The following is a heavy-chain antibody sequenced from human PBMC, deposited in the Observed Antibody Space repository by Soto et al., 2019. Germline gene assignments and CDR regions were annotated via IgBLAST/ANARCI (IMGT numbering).Heavy chain of an antibody. J-gene: IGHJ4*02. V-gene: IGHV4-39*02. Sequence: QLQLQESGPGLVKPSETLSLTCTVSGGSISSSSYYWGWIRQPPGKGLEWIGSIHYSGSTYYKASLKSRVTLSAATSKTHFSLKLSSVPAAGTAVYCCARVYYGSGIIEYWGQGTLVTVSS. CDR1: GGSISSSSYY. CDR3: ARVYYGSGIIEY. CDR2: IHYSGST. D-gene: IGHD3-10*01.